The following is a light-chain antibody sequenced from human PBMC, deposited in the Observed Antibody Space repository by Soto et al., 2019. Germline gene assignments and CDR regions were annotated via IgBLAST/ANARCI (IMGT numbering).Light chain of an antibody. CDR3: QQRKSRLT. V-gene: IGKV3-11*01. J-gene: IGKJ4*01. Sequence: DIVLTQSPATLSLSPGERATLSCRASQSVSNSLAWYQQKPGQAPRLLIYDASNRAPGIPARFSGSGSGADFSLTISSLEPEDFAVYYCQQRKSRLTFGGGTKVEIK. CDR1: QSVSNS. CDR2: DAS.